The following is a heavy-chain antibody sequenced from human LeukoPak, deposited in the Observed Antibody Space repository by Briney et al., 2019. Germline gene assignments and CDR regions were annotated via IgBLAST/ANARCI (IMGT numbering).Heavy chain of an antibody. V-gene: IGHV3-23*01. Sequence: PGGPLRLSCAASGFTFTSYSMTWVRQAPEKGLEWVSQITGSGGSTYYADSVKGRFTISRDNSNNTPYLQMNSLRAEDTAVYYCAKASFRGRVRGVSTPIDYRGQGTLVTVA. J-gene: IGHJ4*02. CDR1: GFTFTSYS. D-gene: IGHD3-10*01. CDR2: ITGSGGST. CDR3: AKASFRGRVRGVSTPIDY.